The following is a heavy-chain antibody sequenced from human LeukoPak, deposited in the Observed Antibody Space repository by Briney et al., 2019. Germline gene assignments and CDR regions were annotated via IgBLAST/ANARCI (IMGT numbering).Heavy chain of an antibody. CDR3: ALQSSREYY. CDR1: GNTFTSYD. D-gene: IGHD5-24*01. J-gene: IGHJ4*02. CDR2: MNPNSGNT. V-gene: IGHV1-8*01. Sequence: ASVKVSCKASGNTFTSYDINWVRQATGQGLEWMGWMNPNSGNTGCAQKFQGRVTMTRNTSISTAYMELSSLRSEDTAVYYCALQSSREYYWGQGTQVTVSS.